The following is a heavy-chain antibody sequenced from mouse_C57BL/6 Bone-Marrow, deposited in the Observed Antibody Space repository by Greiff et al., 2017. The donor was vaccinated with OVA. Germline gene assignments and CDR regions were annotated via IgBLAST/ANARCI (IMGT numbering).Heavy chain of an antibody. J-gene: IGHJ3*01. D-gene: IGHD2-4*01. Sequence: VQLQQSGTVLARPGASVKMSCKTSGYTFTSYWMHWVKQRPGQGLEWIWAIYPGNSDTSYNQKFKGKAKLTAVTSASTAYMELSSLTNEDSAVYYCTRKKDDYDGAWFAYWGQGTLVTVSA. V-gene: IGHV1-5*01. CDR1: GYTFTSYW. CDR2: IYPGNSDT. CDR3: TRKKDDYDGAWFAY.